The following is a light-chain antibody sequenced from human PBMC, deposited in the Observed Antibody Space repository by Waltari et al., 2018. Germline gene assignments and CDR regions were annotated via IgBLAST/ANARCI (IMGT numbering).Light chain of an antibody. V-gene: IGLV6-57*02. CDR1: SGSIASNY. Sequence: NFMLTQPHSVSESPGKTVTISCTGSSGSIASNYVQWYQQRPGSAPTTVIDGDNQRPSGVPGRFSGSIDSSANAASLTISGLKTEDEADYYWQSYDSSNHVVFGGGTKLTVL. CDR2: GDN. CDR3: QSYDSSNHVV. J-gene: IGLJ2*01.